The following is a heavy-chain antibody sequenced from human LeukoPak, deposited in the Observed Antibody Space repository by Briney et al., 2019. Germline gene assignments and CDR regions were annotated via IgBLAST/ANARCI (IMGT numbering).Heavy chain of an antibody. CDR2: INPNSVGT. D-gene: IGHD1-26*01. CDR1: GYTFTGYY. CDR3: ARLPRAWELPGGSDS. Sequence: GASVKVSFKASGYTFTGYYMHWGRQAPGQRLEWIGWINPNSVGTNYAQKFQGTVTMTRDTSISTAYMALSRLRSDDTAVYSCARLPRAWELPGGSDSWGQGTLVTVSS. J-gene: IGHJ4*02. V-gene: IGHV1-2*02.